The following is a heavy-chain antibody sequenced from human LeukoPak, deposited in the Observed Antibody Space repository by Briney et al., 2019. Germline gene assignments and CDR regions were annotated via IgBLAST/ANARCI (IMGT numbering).Heavy chain of an antibody. CDR2: IYYSKNT. J-gene: IGHJ4*02. Sequence: SETLSLTCTVSGGSISSSSAYWGWIRQPPGKGLEWIGSIYYSKNTHYNPSLKSRVTISADTSKNQFSLTLGSVSATDTAVYYCVSPRGFSYGYFDYWGQGTLVTVSS. CDR3: VSPRGFSYGYFDY. V-gene: IGHV4-39*01. D-gene: IGHD5-18*01. CDR1: GGSISSSSAY.